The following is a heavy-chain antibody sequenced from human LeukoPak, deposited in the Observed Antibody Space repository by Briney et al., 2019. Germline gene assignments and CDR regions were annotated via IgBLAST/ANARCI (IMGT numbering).Heavy chain of an antibody. J-gene: IGHJ3*02. CDR1: GGSISSYY. V-gene: IGHV4-4*07. CDR2: IYTSGST. Sequence: PSETLSLTCTVSGGSISSYYWSWIRQPAGKGLEWIGRIYTSGSTNYNPSLKSRVTMSADTSKNQFSLKLSSVTAADTAVYYCAGTRLRFLEWLPHDAFGIWGQGTMVTVSS. CDR3: AGTRLRFLEWLPHDAFGI. D-gene: IGHD3-3*01.